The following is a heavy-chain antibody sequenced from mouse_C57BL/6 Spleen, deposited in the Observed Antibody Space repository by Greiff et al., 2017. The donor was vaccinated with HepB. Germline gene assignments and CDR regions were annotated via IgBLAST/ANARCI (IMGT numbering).Heavy chain of an antibody. J-gene: IGHJ4*01. CDR1: GYTFTDYY. CDR2: INPNNGGT. V-gene: IGHV1-26*01. CDR3: ARGLRYYSKRGAMDY. Sequence: EVQLQQSGPELVKPGASVKISCKASGYTFTDYYMNWVKQSHGKSLEWIGDINPNNGGTSYNQKFKGKATLTVDKSSSTAYMELRSLTSEDSAVYYCARGLRYYSKRGAMDYWGQGTSVTVSS. D-gene: IGHD2-5*01.